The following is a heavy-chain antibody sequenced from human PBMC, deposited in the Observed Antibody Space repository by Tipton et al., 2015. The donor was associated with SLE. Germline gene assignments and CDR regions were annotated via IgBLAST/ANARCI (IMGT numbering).Heavy chain of an antibody. Sequence: HLVQSGAEVKKPGESLRISCKGSGYSFTSYWISWVRQMPGKGLEWMGRIDPSDSYTNYSPSFQGHVTISADKSISTAYLQWSSLKASDTAMYYCARRPAYSGSSDAFDIWGQGTMVTVSS. V-gene: IGHV5-10-1*01. CDR2: IDPSDSYT. J-gene: IGHJ3*02. CDR3: ARRPAYSGSSDAFDI. CDR1: GYSFTSYW. D-gene: IGHD1-26*01.